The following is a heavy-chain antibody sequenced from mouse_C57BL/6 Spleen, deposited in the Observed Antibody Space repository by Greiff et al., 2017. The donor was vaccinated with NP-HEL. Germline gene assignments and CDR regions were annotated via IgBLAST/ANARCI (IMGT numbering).Heavy chain of an antibody. V-gene: IGHV1-81*01. Sequence: QVQLKESGAELARPGASVKLSCKASGYTFTSYGISWVKQRTGQGLEWIGEIYPRSGNTYYNEKFKGKATLTADKSSSTAYMELRRLTSEDSAAYFCARRDDYPYAMDYWGQGTSVTVSS. CDR2: IYPRSGNT. J-gene: IGHJ4*01. D-gene: IGHD2-4*01. CDR1: GYTFTSYG. CDR3: ARRDDYPYAMDY.